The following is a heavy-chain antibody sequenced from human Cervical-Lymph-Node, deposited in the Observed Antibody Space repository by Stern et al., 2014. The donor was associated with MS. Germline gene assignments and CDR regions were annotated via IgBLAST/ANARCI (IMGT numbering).Heavy chain of an antibody. CDR1: GYTFTSYY. J-gene: IGHJ4*02. V-gene: IGHV1-46*01. D-gene: IGHD3-22*01. CDR3: ARDGAYYDSSGYYPPFDY. Sequence: QVQLVQSGAEVKKPGASVKVSCKASGYTFTSYYMHWVRQAPGQGLEWMGIINPSGGSQSYAQKFQGRVTMTRDTSTSTVYMELSSLRSEDTAVYYCARDGAYYDSSGYYPPFDYWGQGTLVTVSS. CDR2: INPSGGSQ.